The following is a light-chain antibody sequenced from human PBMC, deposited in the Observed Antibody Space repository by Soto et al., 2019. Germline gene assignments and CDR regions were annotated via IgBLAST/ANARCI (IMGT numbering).Light chain of an antibody. J-gene: IGLJ1*01. CDR1: SANIGAAYN. V-gene: IGLV1-40*01. CDR2: GNN. Sequence: QSVLTQPPSVSGAPGQRVTISCTGSSANIGAAYNVDWYQQLPGTAPKLLIYGNNNRPSGVPARFSGSKSGTSASLAITGLQPEAEADYYCQSYDTPVYVFGGGTKVTVL. CDR3: QSYDTPVYV.